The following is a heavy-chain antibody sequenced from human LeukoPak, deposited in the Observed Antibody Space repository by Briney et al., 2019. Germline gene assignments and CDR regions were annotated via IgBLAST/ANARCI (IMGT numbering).Heavy chain of an antibody. J-gene: IGHJ5*02. D-gene: IGHD3-22*01. CDR2: ISGSGGST. CDR3: AKIFHTDGYYLGEHLFDA. V-gene: IGHV3-23*01. Sequence: GGSLRLSCAASGFTFNDYAMSWVRQAPGKGPEWLSAISGSGGSTTDADSVKGRFTTSRDNSKSTLYLQMNSLRAEDTAIYYCAKIFHTDGYYLGEHLFDAWGQGTLVTVSS. CDR1: GFTFNDYA.